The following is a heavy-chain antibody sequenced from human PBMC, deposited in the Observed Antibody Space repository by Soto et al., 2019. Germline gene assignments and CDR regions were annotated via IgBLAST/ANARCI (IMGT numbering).Heavy chain of an antibody. D-gene: IGHD6-13*01. CDR3: ATRWQQLVFRLDYYYYGMEV. Sequence: QVQRVQSGAEVKKPGASVKVSFKVSGYTLTELSMHWVRQAPGKGLEGMGGFDPEDGETIYAQKFQGRVTMTEDTSTDTAYMELSSLRSEDTAVYYCATRWQQLVFRLDYYYYGMEVWGQGTTVTVSS. V-gene: IGHV1-24*01. J-gene: IGHJ6*02. CDR2: FDPEDGET. CDR1: GYTLTELS.